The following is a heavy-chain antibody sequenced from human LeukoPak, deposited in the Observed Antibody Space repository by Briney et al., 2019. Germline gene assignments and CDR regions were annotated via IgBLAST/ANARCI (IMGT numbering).Heavy chain of an antibody. D-gene: IGHD5-18*01. Sequence: GGSLRLSCAASGFTFSSYSMNWVRQAPGKGLEWVSSISSSSSTIYYADSVKGRFTISRDNAKNSLYLQMNSLRAEDTAVYYCARDGDDTAMVPFDYWGQGTLVTVSS. CDR2: ISSSSSTI. V-gene: IGHV3-48*04. CDR3: ARDGDDTAMVPFDY. J-gene: IGHJ4*02. CDR1: GFTFSSYS.